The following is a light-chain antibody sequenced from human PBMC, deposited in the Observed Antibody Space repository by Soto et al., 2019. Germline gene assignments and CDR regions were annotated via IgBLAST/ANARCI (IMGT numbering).Light chain of an antibody. Sequence: EVVLTQSPGTLSLSPGERATLSCRASQSVSNDYLAWYQQKPGQAPRLLIHGASSRAIGIPDRFSGGGSGTDFTLTISRLEPEDFAVYYCQHYGISVPITFGPGTKVGL. CDR2: GAS. CDR3: QHYGISVPIT. V-gene: IGKV3-20*01. CDR1: QSVSNDY. J-gene: IGKJ3*01.